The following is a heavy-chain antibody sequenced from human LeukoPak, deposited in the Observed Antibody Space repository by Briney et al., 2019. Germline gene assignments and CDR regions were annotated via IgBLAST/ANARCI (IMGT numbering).Heavy chain of an antibody. CDR3: ARRDYGGKHFDY. D-gene: IGHD4-23*01. Sequence: NHGESLKISCQGSGYTFTSYWIGWVRQLPGKGLEWMGIIYPGDSDTNYSPSFQGQVTISADKSISTAYLQWSSLKASDTAMYYCARRDYGGKHFDYWGQGTLVTVSS. CDR1: GYTFTSYW. J-gene: IGHJ4*02. CDR2: IYPGDSDT. V-gene: IGHV5-51*01.